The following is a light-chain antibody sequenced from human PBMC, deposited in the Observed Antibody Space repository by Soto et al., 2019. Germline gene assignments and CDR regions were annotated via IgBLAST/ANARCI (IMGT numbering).Light chain of an antibody. CDR2: DVS. Sequence: QSALTQPASVSGSPGQSIAISCTGTSSDVGGYNSASWYQQHPSKAPKLLIYDVSNRPSGVSNRFSGSKSGNTASLTISGLQAEDEADYYCSSYSTGGSYVFGTGTKVTV. CDR3: SSYSTGGSYV. V-gene: IGLV2-14*03. CDR1: SSDVGGYNS. J-gene: IGLJ1*01.